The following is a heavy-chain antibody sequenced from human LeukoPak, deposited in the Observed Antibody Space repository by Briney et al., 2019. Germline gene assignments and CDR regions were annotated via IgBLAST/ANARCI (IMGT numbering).Heavy chain of an antibody. CDR1: GFTFSNHW. J-gene: IGHJ4*02. Sequence: GGSLRLSCAASGFTFSNHWMHWVRQAPGKGMEWVSRINSDGISTTYADSVKGRFTISRDNAMHALFLHMHSLRAEDTAVYYCVYSGNFPFDYWGQGGLVTVSS. D-gene: IGHD1-26*01. V-gene: IGHV3-74*01. CDR2: INSDGIST. CDR3: VYSGNFPFDY.